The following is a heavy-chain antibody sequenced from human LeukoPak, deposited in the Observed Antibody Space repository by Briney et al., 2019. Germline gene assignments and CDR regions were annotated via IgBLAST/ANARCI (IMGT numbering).Heavy chain of an antibody. J-gene: IGHJ4*02. CDR3: GREGIVGAASDFDY. Sequence: SETLSLTCTVSGGSFTNYYWSWIRQPAGKGLEWIGRISTSGGTNYNPSLKSRVTLSVDTSKNHFSLNLSPVTAADTAVYYCGREGIVGAASDFDYWGQGTLVTVSS. CDR2: ISTSGGT. V-gene: IGHV4-4*07. D-gene: IGHD1-26*01. CDR1: GGSFTNYY.